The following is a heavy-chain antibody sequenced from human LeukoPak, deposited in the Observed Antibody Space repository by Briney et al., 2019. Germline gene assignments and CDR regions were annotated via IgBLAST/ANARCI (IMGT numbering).Heavy chain of an antibody. J-gene: IGHJ6*02. CDR3: ARYIVVVPAATPKYNYYYYGMDV. Sequence: ASVKVSCKASGYTFTSYGISWVRQAPGQGLEWMGWISAYNGNTNYAQELQGRVTMTTDTSTSTAYMELRSLRSDDTAVYYCARYIVVVPAATPKYNYYYYGMDVWGQGTTVTVSS. D-gene: IGHD2-2*02. V-gene: IGHV1-18*01. CDR2: ISAYNGNT. CDR1: GYTFTSYG.